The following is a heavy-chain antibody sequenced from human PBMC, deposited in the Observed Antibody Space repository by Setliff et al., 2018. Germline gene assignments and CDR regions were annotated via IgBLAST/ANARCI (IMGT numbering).Heavy chain of an antibody. V-gene: IGHV1-69*13. CDR2: IIPTFGTA. CDR1: GGTFSSYA. Sequence: ASVKVSCKASGGTFSSYAISWVRQAPGQGLEWMGGIIPTFGTANYAQKFQGRVTITADESTSTAYMELSSLRSEDTAVYYCARDSPASTSGYHNWFDPWGQGTLVTVSS. D-gene: IGHD3-22*01. J-gene: IGHJ5*02. CDR3: ARDSPASTSGYHNWFDP.